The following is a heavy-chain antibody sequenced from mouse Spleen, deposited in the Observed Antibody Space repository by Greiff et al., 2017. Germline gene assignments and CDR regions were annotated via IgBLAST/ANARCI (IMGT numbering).Heavy chain of an antibody. Sequence: DVKLMESGGGLVKPGGSLKLSCAASGFTFSSYAMSWVRQTPEKRLEWVATISSGGSYTYYPDSVKGRFTISRDNAKNTLYLQMSSLRSEDTAMYYCAREGEYYYGSSPWYFDYWGQGTTLTVSS. D-gene: IGHD1-1*01. CDR1: GFTFSSYA. CDR3: AREGEYYYGSSPWYFDY. CDR2: ISSGGSYT. V-gene: IGHV5-9-1*01. J-gene: IGHJ2*01.